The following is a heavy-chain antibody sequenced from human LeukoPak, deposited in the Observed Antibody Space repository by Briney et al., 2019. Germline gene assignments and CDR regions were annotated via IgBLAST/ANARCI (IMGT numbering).Heavy chain of an antibody. Sequence: SETLSLTCTVSGGAITSHYWTWIRQSPVKGLEWIGDISNSGTTSYNPSLKSRVTISIDTSKNQFSLKLSSVTAADTAVYYCGRDALVGYFSYYYMDVWGKGTTVTVSS. J-gene: IGHJ6*03. CDR1: GGAITSHY. CDR2: ISNSGTT. D-gene: IGHD2-15*01. CDR3: GRDALVGYFSYYYMDV. V-gene: IGHV4-59*11.